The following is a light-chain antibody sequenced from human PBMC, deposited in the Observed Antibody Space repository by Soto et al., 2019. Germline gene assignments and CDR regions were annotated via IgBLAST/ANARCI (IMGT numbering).Light chain of an antibody. J-gene: IGLJ1*01. V-gene: IGLV1-44*01. CDR2: TSN. CDR1: NSNIGSNK. Sequence: VLTQPPSASGNPGQRVTISCSGSNSNIGSNKVNWYQQLPGTAPKLLIYTSNQRPSGVPDRFSGSKSGTSASLAISGRQSADEADYYCATWDDSLHGYVFGTGT. CDR3: ATWDDSLHGYV.